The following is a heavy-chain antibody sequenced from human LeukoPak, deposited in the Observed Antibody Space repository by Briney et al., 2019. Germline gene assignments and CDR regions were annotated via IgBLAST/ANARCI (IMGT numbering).Heavy chain of an antibody. CDR2: ISGSGGST. CDR1: GFTFSSYA. V-gene: IGHV3-23*01. Sequence: GGSLRLSCAASGFTFSSYAMSWVRQAPGKGLEWVSAISGSGGSTYYADSVKGRFTISRDNSKNTLYLQMNSLRAEDTAVYYCAKQGSGYDNGGYRDYWGQGTLVTVSS. J-gene: IGHJ4*02. D-gene: IGHD3-22*01. CDR3: AKQGSGYDNGGYRDY.